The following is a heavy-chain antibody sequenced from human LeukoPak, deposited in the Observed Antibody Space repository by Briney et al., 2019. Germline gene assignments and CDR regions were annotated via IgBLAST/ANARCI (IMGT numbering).Heavy chain of an antibody. V-gene: IGHV1-2*02. CDR1: GYTSTGYY. CDR2: INPNSGGT. Sequence: GASVKVSCKASGYTSTGYYMHWVRQAPGQGLEWMGWINPNSGGTNYAQKFQGRVTMTRDTPISTAYMELSRLRSDDTAVYYCAREDYGDYGTPYYYYGMDVWGQGTTVTVSS. D-gene: IGHD4-17*01. J-gene: IGHJ6*02. CDR3: AREDYGDYGTPYYYYGMDV.